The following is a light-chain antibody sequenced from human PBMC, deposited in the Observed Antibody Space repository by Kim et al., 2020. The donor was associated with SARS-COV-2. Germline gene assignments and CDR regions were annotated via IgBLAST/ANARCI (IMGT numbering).Light chain of an antibody. CDR2: GNS. Sequence: QRVTISCTGSSSNIGAGYDIHWYQQLPGTAPKLLIYGNSNRPSGVPDRFSGSKSGTSASLAITGLQAEDEADYYCQSYDSSLSGYVFGTGTKVTVL. V-gene: IGLV1-40*01. CDR3: QSYDSSLSGYV. CDR1: SSNIGAGYD. J-gene: IGLJ1*01.